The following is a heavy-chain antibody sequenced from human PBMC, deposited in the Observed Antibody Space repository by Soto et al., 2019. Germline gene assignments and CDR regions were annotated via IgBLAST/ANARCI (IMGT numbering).Heavy chain of an antibody. CDR1: GFTFSSYW. CDR2: INSDGSST. J-gene: IGHJ4*02. Sequence: PGGSLRLSCAASGFTFSSYWMHWVRQAPGKGLVWVSRINSDGSSTSYADSVKGRFTISRDNAKNTLYLQMNSLRAEDTAVYYCAREPSTYYDFCSDRRGNNYFDYWGQGTLVTVSS. V-gene: IGHV3-74*01. CDR3: AREPSTYYDFCSDRRGNNYFDY. D-gene: IGHD3-3*01.